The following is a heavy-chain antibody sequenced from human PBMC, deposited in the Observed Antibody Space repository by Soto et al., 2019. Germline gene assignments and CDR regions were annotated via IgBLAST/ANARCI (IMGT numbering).Heavy chain of an antibody. J-gene: IGHJ6*03. CDR1: GYTFTSYD. CDR2: MNPNSGNT. V-gene: IGHV1-8*01. Sequence: ASVKVSCKASGYTFTSYDINWVRQATGQGLEWMGWMNPNSGNTGYAQKFQGRVTMTRNTSISTAYMELSSLRSEDTAVYYCARGPPYYDFWSGQTGYMDVWGKGTTVTVSS. D-gene: IGHD3-3*01. CDR3: ARGPPYYDFWSGQTGYMDV.